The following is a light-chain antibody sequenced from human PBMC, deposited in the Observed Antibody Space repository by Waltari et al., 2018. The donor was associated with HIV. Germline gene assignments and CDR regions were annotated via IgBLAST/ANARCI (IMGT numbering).Light chain of an antibody. Sequence: QSALTQPASVSGSPGQSVTISCTQTSSAIGTYTLVSWYQHHPGKAPKVMIYDVTDRPSGVSNRCSGSKSGTTASLTSSGLQTEDEAEYYCCSYAGNSTWVFGGGTKLTVL. V-gene: IGLV2-23*02. J-gene: IGLJ3*02. CDR2: DVT. CDR1: SSAIGTYTL. CDR3: CSYAGNSTWV.